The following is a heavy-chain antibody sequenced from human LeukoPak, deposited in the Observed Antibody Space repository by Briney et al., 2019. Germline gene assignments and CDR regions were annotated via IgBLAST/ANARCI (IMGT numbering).Heavy chain of an antibody. CDR3: ARVMGTVTTSIDY. J-gene: IGHJ4*02. CDR2: IYYTGNT. D-gene: IGHD4-17*01. V-gene: IGHV4-34*01. CDR1: GGSFSGYY. Sequence: NTSETLSLTCAVYGGSFSGYYWSWIRQPPGKGLECIATIYYTGNTYYNPSLKSRVTISVDTSKNQFSLKLSSVTAADTAVYYCARVMGTVTTSIDYWGQGTLVTVSS.